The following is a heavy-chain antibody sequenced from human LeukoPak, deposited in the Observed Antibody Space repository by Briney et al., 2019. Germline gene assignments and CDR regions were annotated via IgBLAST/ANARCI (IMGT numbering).Heavy chain of an antibody. CDR1: GFTFSSYE. J-gene: IGHJ4*02. D-gene: IGHD2-21*01. CDR2: ISSSGTPI. V-gene: IGHV3-48*03. CDR3: AREKTACGGDCYDS. Sequence: GGSLRLSCAASGFTFSSYEMNWVRQAPGKGLEWVSYISSSGTPIHYADSVKGRFTISRDNAKNSLFLQMNRLRAEDTAVYYCAREKTACGGDCYDSWGQGTLVTVSS.